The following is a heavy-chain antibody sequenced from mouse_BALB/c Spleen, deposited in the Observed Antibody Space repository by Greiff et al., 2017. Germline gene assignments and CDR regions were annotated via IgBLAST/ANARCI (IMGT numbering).Heavy chain of an antibody. CDR3: ARGANWDRFAY. CDR1: GYTFTSYT. D-gene: IGHD4-1*01. J-gene: IGHJ3*01. V-gene: IGHV1-4*02. CDR2: INPSSGYT. Sequence: QVQLQQSAAELARPGASVKMSCKASGYTFTSYTMHWVKQRPGQGLEWIGYINPSSGYTEYNQKFKDKTTLTADKSSSTAYMQLSSLTSEDSAVYCCARGANWDRFAYWGQGTLVTVSA.